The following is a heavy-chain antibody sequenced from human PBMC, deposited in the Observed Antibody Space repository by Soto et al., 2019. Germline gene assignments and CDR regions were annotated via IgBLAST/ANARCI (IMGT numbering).Heavy chain of an antibody. J-gene: IGHJ3*01. CDR3: ARVYGSGSYIAFDF. Sequence: QVQLVQSGAEVKKPGASVKVSCKASGYTFTHYGISWVRQAPGQGLAWMGWISALNGNTKYVDNFQDRVTMTSDTSTNTSYLGVRSLRSDDTAMYYCARVYGSGSYIAFDFWGQGTMVTVSS. V-gene: IGHV1-18*01. CDR1: GYTFTHYG. CDR2: ISALNGNT. D-gene: IGHD3-10*01.